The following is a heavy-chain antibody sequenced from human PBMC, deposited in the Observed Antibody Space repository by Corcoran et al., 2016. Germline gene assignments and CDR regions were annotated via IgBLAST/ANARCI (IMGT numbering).Heavy chain of an antibody. CDR3: ARETPRDGGHEVDS. Sequence: QVQLVQSGAEVKKPGASVKVSCQASGYTFTGYYIHWVRQAPGQGLEWMGWINPNSGGTNYGQKFQGMVTMTRDTSISTAYMELSRLTSDDTALYYCARETPRDGGHEVDSWGQGTLVTVSS. V-gene: IGHV1-2*02. CDR2: INPNSGGT. J-gene: IGHJ4*02. CDR1: GYTFTGYY.